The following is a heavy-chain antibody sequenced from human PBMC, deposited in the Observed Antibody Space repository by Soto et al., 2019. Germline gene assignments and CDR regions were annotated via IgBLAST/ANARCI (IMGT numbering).Heavy chain of an antibody. CDR3: VAGQDFFYY. Sequence: QVQLVESGGGVVQPGRSLRLSCAASGFSFSSYGMQWVRQAPCKGLEWVAVLSYDGSNKYYADSVKDRFTISRDNSKKTLYRQMNRLRADDTALYYCVAGQDFFYYCGQGTLVTVSS. V-gene: IGHV3-30*03. J-gene: IGHJ4*02. CDR1: GFSFSSYG. CDR2: LSYDGSNK. D-gene: IGHD6-19*01.